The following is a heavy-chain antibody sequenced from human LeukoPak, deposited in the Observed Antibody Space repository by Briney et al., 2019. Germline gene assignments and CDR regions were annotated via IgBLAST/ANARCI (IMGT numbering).Heavy chain of an antibody. CDR2: IIPIFGTA. CDR3: AKDGMVRGVNNWFDP. D-gene: IGHD3-10*01. V-gene: IGHV1-69*13. Sequence: ASVKVSCKASGGTFSSYAISWVRQAPGQGLEWMGGIIPIFGTANYAQKFQGRVTITADESTSTAYMELSSLKAEDTALYYCAKDGMVRGVNNWFDPWGQGTLVTVSS. J-gene: IGHJ5*02. CDR1: GGTFSSYA.